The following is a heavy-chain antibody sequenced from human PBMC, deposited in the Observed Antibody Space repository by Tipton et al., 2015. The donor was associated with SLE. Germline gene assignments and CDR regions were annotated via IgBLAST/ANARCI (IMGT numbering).Heavy chain of an antibody. J-gene: IGHJ4*02. CDR1: GYSISSSNW. V-gene: IGHV4-28*01. Sequence: TLSLTCVVSGYSISSSNWWGWIRQPPGKGLDWIGYIYYSGSTKYNPSLKSRVTISVDTSKNQFSLKLSSVTAADTAVYYCTMRGYGANEGLDYWGQGTLVTVSS. CDR2: IYYSGST. CDR3: TMRGYGANEGLDY. D-gene: IGHD4-23*01.